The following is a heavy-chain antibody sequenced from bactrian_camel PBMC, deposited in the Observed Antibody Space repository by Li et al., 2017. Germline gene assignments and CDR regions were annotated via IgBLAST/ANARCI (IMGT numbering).Heavy chain of an antibody. CDR3: AAKCAMVSGRPTGACTY. D-gene: IGHD6*01. Sequence: QLVESGGGSVQAGGSLRLSCEASRPQPQDTASLYTFDSACMGWFRQAPGKEPEGVACVYIGVDTTYNTYYTDSVNGRFSISQDNAKNTWYLQMNSLKPEDTAMYSCAAKCAMVSGRPTGACTYWGQGTQVTVS. J-gene: IGHJ4*01. CDR2: VYIGVDTT. CDR1: RPQPQDTASLYTFDSAC. V-gene: IGHV3S31*01.